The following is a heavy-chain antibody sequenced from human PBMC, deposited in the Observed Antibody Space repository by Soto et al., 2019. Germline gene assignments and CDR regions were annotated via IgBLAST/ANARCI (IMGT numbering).Heavy chain of an antibody. Sequence: EVQLVESGGGLVQPGGSLRLSCVDSGFTFSSYWMSWVRQAPVKGLEWVGNIKQDGSEENYADSVKGRFTISRDNAKNSRYLLMNSLRVEDTAVYYCARIAASGRGWDVWGQGTTVVVSS. V-gene: IGHV3-7*01. CDR1: GFTFSSYW. D-gene: IGHD6-13*01. CDR2: IKQDGSEE. J-gene: IGHJ6*02. CDR3: ARIAASGRGWDV.